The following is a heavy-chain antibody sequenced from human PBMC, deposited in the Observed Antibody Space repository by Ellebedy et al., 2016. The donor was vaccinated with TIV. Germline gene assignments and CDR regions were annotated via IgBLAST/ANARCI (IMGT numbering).Heavy chain of an antibody. Sequence: GESLKISCEASGYIFTNSWIAWVRQMPGKGLDLMGVIYPGDSDTRYSPSFQGQVTISADKSISTAYLQWSSLKASDTAMYYCARQVRQLGDYMDVWGKGTTVTVSS. CDR3: ARQVRQLGDYMDV. D-gene: IGHD1-1*01. V-gene: IGHV5-51*01. CDR2: IYPGDSDT. CDR1: GYIFTNSW. J-gene: IGHJ6*03.